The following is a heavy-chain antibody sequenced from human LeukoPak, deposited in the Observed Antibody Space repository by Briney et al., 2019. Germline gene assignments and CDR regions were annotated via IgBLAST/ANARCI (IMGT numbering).Heavy chain of an antibody. V-gene: IGHV1-18*01. Sequence: EASVNVSCRASGYNFINFCIIWVRQAPGQGLTGMGWISPYHGQTQYAQKLQASITLTTDTSPSTAYLELRSLRSEDTAVYFCARDAFMNLRFPAYWGQGTLVTVSS. J-gene: IGHJ4*02. D-gene: IGHD4-17*01. CDR2: ISPYHGQT. CDR1: GYNFINFC. CDR3: ARDAFMNLRFPAY.